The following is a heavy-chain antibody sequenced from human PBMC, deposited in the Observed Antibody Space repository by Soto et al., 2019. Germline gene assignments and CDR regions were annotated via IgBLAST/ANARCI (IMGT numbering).Heavy chain of an antibody. CDR3: ARQGGGFGTSLLGETELFVY. J-gene: IGHJ4*02. CDR1: GYTFSGYY. Sequence: ASVKVSCKPSGYTFSGYYMHWVRQAPGQGLEWLGWINPNSGGTHYAQKFEVRVIMTRDTSISTAYMELSRLRSDDTAVYYCARQGGGFGTSLLGETELFVYWGQGTLVTV. D-gene: IGHD3-10*01. V-gene: IGHV1-2*02. CDR2: INPNSGGT.